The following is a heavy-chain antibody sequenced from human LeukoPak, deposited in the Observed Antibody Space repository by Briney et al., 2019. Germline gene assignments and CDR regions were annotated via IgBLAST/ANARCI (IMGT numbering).Heavy chain of an antibody. CDR1: GFTFTSSA. Sequence: SVTVSYMASGFTFTSSAMQWVRQARGQRLAWIGWIVVCSGNTNDPHKLQERVTLPRDMYTSTAYMELSSLRSEDTAVYYCAADYKTYCSGGSCRFDYWGQGTLVPVSS. J-gene: IGHJ4*02. CDR3: AADYKTYCSGGSCRFDY. D-gene: IGHD2-15*01. CDR2: IVVCSGNT. V-gene: IGHV1-58*02.